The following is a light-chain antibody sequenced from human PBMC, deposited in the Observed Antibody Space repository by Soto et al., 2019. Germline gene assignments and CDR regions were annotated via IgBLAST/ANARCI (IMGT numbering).Light chain of an antibody. V-gene: IGKV3-11*01. J-gene: IGKJ5*01. CDR2: DAF. CDR1: QSISNS. CDR3: QQYSNWPPIT. Sequence: EIVLTQSPATLSLSPGERATLSCRASQSISNSLAWYQQKPGQAPRLIINDAFNRATGIPARFSGSGSGTEFTLTISSLQSEDFAVYYCQQYSNWPPITFGQGTRLEI.